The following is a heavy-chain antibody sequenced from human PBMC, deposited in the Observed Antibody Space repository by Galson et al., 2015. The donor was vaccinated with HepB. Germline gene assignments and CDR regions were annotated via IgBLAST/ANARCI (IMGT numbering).Heavy chain of an antibody. D-gene: IGHD4-17*01. V-gene: IGHV4-61*02. CDR3: ARTFYGDYTDY. J-gene: IGHJ4*02. CDR1: GGSISSGSYY. CDR2: IYTSGST. Sequence: LSLTCTVSGGSISSGSYYWSWIRQPAGKGLEWIGRIYTSGSTNYNPSLKSRVTMSVDTSKNQFSLKLSSVTAADTAVYYCARTFYGDYTDYWGQGTLVTVSS.